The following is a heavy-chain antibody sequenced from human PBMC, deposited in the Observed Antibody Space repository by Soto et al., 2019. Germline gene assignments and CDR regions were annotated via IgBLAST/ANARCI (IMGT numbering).Heavy chain of an antibody. D-gene: IGHD6-19*01. J-gene: IGHJ4*02. Sequence: GGSLRLSCAASGFTFSSYGMHWVLQAPCKGLEWVAVISYDGSNKYYADSVKGRFTISRDNSKNTLYLQMNSLRAEDTAVYYCAKDSGYSSGWYPEYYFDYWGQGTLVTVSS. CDR1: GFTFSSYG. CDR2: ISYDGSNK. CDR3: AKDSGYSSGWYPEYYFDY. V-gene: IGHV3-30*18.